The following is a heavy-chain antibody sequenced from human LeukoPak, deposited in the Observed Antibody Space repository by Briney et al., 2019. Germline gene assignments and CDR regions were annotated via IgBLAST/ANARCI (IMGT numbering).Heavy chain of an antibody. V-gene: IGHV3-23*01. Sequence: GGSLRLSCAASGFTFSSYGMSWVRQAPGKGLEWVSAISGSGGSTYYADSVKGRFTISRDNSKNTLYLQMNSLRAEDTAVYYCARGLTTRGIAVAGSDYWGQGTLVTVSS. CDR2: ISGSGGST. CDR1: GFTFSSYG. D-gene: IGHD6-19*01. CDR3: ARGLTTRGIAVAGSDY. J-gene: IGHJ4*02.